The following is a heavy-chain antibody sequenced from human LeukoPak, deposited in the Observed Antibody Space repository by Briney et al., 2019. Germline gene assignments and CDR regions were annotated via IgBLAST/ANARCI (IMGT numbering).Heavy chain of an antibody. CDR2: ISAYNGNT. D-gene: IGHD3-22*01. V-gene: IGHV1-18*01. Sequence: ASVTVSCKASGYTFTSYGISWVRQAPGQGLEWMGWISAYNGNTNYAQKLQGRVTMTTDTSTSAAYMELRSLRSDDTAVYYCAREGYYYDSSGYYYFDPWGQGTLVTVSS. J-gene: IGHJ5*02. CDR1: GYTFTSYG. CDR3: AREGYYYDSSGYYYFDP.